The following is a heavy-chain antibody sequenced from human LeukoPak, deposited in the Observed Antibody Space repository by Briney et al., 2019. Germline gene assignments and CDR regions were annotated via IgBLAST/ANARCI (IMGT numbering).Heavy chain of an antibody. CDR1: GFTFSSYS. CDR3: ARYQYGAGMVGNFDY. CDR2: ISSSSSYI. Sequence: GGSLRLSCAASGFTFSSYSMNWVRQAPGKGLEWVSSISSSSSYIYYADSVKGRFTISRDNAKNSLYLQMNSLRAEDTAVYYCARYQYGAGMVGNFDYWGQGTLVTVSS. J-gene: IGHJ4*02. D-gene: IGHD1-26*01. V-gene: IGHV3-21*01.